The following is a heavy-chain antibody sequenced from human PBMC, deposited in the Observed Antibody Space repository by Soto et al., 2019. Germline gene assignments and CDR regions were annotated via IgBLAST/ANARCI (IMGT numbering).Heavy chain of an antibody. CDR1: GYTFTSYG. Sequence: ASVKVSCKASGYTFTSYGISWVRQAPGQGLEWMGWISAYNGNTNYAQKLQGRVTMTTDTSTSTAYMELRSLRSDDTAVYYCARDYCSSTSCYAWWFHPWGQGTLVTVSS. J-gene: IGHJ5*02. V-gene: IGHV1-18*01. CDR2: ISAYNGNT. CDR3: ARDYCSSTSCYAWWFHP. D-gene: IGHD2-2*01.